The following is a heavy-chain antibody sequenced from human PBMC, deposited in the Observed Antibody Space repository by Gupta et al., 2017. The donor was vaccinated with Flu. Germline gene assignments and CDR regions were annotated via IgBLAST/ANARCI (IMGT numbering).Heavy chain of an antibody. CDR3: ARVFSGNDY. Sequence: VQLLESGGGLVKPGGSLRLSCAASGFSFNAYSMTWVRQAPGKGLEWISFIGSSSNYIYYADSVRGRFTISRDNAKNSLYLQMNSLRAEDTAVYYCARVFSGNDYWGQGTLVTVSS. D-gene: IGHD1-1*01. CDR2: IGSSSNYI. V-gene: IGHV3-21*06. CDR1: GFSFNAYS. J-gene: IGHJ4*02.